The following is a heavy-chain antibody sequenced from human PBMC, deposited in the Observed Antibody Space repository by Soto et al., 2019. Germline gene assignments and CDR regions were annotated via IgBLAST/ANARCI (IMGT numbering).Heavy chain of an antibody. V-gene: IGHV1-69*02. Sequence: QVQLVQSGAEVKKPGSSVKVSCKASGGTFSSYTISWVRQAPGQGLEWMGRIIPILGIANYAQKFQGRVTITADKSTSTAYMELSSLRSEDTAVYYCARGVTLTLSSHDYWGQGSLVTVSS. D-gene: IGHD3-16*01. CDR3: ARGVTLTLSSHDY. J-gene: IGHJ4*02. CDR2: IIPILGIA. CDR1: GGTFSSYT.